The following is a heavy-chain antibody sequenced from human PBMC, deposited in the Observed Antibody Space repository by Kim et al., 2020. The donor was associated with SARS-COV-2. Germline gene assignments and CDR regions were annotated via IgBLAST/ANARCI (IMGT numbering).Heavy chain of an antibody. J-gene: IGHJ6*02. Sequence: RTYYADSVKGRFTISRDNSKDALYLQMNSLRAEDTAVYYCTRHSNYDMDVWGQGTTVTVSS. CDR2: RT. CDR3: TRHSNYDMDV. V-gene: IGHV3-23*01.